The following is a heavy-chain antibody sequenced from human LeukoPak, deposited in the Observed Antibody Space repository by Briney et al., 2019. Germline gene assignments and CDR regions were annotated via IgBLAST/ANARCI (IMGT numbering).Heavy chain of an antibody. CDR3: VRLGYCSSTSCWGIDYYYMDV. V-gene: IGHV5-51*01. D-gene: IGHD2-2*01. CDR1: GYSFTSYW. J-gene: IGHJ6*03. CDR2: IYPGDSDT. Sequence: GESLKISCKGSGYSFTSYWIGWVRQMPGKGLEWMGIIYPGDSDTRYSPSFQGQVTISADKSISTAYLQWSSLKASDTAMYYCVRLGYCSSTSCWGIDYYYMDVWGKGTTVTVSS.